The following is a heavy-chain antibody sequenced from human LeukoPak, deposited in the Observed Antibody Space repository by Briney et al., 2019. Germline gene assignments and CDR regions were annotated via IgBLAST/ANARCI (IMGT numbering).Heavy chain of an antibody. CDR3: ARFSGSYYNGVHSLDY. V-gene: IGHV1-2*02. Sequence: GASVKVSCKASGYTLTGYYMHWVRQAPGQGLEWMGCINPNSGGTNYAQKFQGRVTMTRDTSISTAYMELSRLRSDDTAVYYCARFSGSYYNGVHSLDYWGQGTLVTVSS. D-gene: IGHD3-10*01. J-gene: IGHJ4*02. CDR1: GYTLTGYY. CDR2: INPNSGGT.